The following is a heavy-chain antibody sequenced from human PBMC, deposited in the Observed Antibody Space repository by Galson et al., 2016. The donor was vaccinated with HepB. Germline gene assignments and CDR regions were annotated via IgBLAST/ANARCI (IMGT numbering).Heavy chain of an antibody. CDR3: VSRGCSRINSCSADGHDHWLGP. Sequence: PALVKPTQTLTLTCTFSGFSFTTTGESVAWIRQPPGKALEWLALIYWDDDKYYSPSLKSRLTITKDTSKNQVVLRMTNMDPVDTARYYCVSRGCSRINSCSADGHDHWLGPWGQGTLVAVSS. J-gene: IGHJ5*02. CDR2: IYWDDDK. D-gene: IGHD2-2*01. V-gene: IGHV2-5*02. CDR1: GFSFTTTGES.